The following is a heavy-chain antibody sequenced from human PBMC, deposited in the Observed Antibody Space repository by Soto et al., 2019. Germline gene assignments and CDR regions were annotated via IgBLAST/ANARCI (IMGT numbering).Heavy chain of an antibody. Sequence: EVQLVESGGGLVQPGGSLRLSCAASGFTFSSYWMHWVRQAPGKGLVWVSRINSDWRSTSYADAVKGRFTISRDNAKNTLYLQMNSLRAEDTAVYYCVRTSLVVAAATREDYWGQGTLVTVSS. CDR1: GFTFSSYW. CDR2: INSDWRST. J-gene: IGHJ4*02. CDR3: VRTSLVVAAATREDY. D-gene: IGHD2-15*01. V-gene: IGHV3-74*01.